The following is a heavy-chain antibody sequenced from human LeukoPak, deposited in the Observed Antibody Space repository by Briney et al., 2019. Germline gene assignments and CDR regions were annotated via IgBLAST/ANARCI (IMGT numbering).Heavy chain of an antibody. CDR2: IYTSGST. CDR3: AREVLLVEPHIPQYYFDY. Sequence: PSETLSLTCTVSGGSISSYYWSWIRQPAGKGLEWIGRIYTSGSTNYNPSLKSRVTMSVDTSKNQFSLKLSSVTAADTAVYYCAREVLLVEPHIPQYYFDYWGQGTLVTVSS. D-gene: IGHD1-14*01. CDR1: GGSISSYY. J-gene: IGHJ4*02. V-gene: IGHV4-4*07.